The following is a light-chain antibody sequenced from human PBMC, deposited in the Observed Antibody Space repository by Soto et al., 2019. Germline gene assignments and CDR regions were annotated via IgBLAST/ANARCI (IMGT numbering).Light chain of an antibody. V-gene: IGKV1-5*03. CDR1: QSISAW. Sequence: DIQMTQSPSTLSASVGDRVTITCRASQSISAWLAWYQQKPGKAPKLLIYKASILESGVPSRFSGSGSGTEYTLTISSLQPDDFATYYCQQYNSYWTFGPGTRVEI. J-gene: IGKJ1*01. CDR3: QQYNSYWT. CDR2: KAS.